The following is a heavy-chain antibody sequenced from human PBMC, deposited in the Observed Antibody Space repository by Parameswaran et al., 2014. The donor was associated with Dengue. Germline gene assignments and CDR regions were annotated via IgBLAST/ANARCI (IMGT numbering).Heavy chain of an antibody. CDR3: ARGGLGIFRGYYYYGMDV. Sequence: WVRQAPGQGLEWMGWINPNSGGTNYAQKFQGRVTMTRDTSISTAYMELSRLRSDDTAVYYCARGGLGIFRGYYYYGMDVWGQGTTVTVSS. V-gene: IGHV1-2*02. CDR2: INPNSGGT. D-gene: IGHD3-3*01. J-gene: IGHJ6*02.